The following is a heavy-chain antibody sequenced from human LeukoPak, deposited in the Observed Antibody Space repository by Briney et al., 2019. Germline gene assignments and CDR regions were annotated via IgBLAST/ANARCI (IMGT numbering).Heavy chain of an antibody. D-gene: IGHD3-10*01. CDR3: ARDDRIMVRGVPDY. Sequence: VKVSCKASGGTFSSYAISWVRQAPGQGLEWMGRIIPIFGIANYAQKFQGGVTITADKSTSTAYMELSSLRSEDTAVYYCARDDRIMVRGVPDYWGQGTQVTVSS. CDR2: IIPIFGIA. CDR1: GGTFSSYA. J-gene: IGHJ4*02. V-gene: IGHV1-69*04.